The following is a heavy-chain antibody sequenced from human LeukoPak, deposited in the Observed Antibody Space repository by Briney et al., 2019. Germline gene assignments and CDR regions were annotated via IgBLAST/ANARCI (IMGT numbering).Heavy chain of an antibody. CDR1: GGSFSGYY. CDR2: INHSGST. J-gene: IGHJ5*02. CDR3: ARGLGSGSYLSWFDP. V-gene: IGHV4-34*01. D-gene: IGHD3-10*01. Sequence: SETLSLTCAVYGGSFSGYYWSWIRQPPGKGLEWIGEINHSGSTSYNPSLKSRVTISVDTSKNQFSLKLSSVTAADTAVYYCARGLGSGSYLSWFDPWGQGTLVTVSS.